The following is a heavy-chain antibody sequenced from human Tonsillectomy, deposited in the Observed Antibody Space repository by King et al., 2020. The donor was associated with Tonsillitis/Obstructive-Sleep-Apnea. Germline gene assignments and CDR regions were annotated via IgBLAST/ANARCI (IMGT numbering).Heavy chain of an antibody. D-gene: IGHD3-3*01. J-gene: IGHJ4*02. Sequence: VQLVESGGGLVKPGRALRLSGTASGFTFVYYALRWFRQAPGKGLELVGFISSETSGATTEWAASVKGRFTILRVDSKSLAYLQMNSLKTEDTAVYYCTRVGRDDFWRGSVDYWGQGTLVTVSS. CDR2: ISSETSGATT. CDR1: GFTFVYYA. CDR3: TRVGRDDFWRGSVDY. V-gene: IGHV3-49*05.